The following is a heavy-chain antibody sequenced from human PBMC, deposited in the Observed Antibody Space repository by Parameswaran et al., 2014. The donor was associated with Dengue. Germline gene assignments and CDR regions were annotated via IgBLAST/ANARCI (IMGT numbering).Heavy chain of an antibody. V-gene: IGHV4-30-4*01. CDR3: ARVYSEYYDFWSGATLDY. Sequence: WIRQPPGKGLERIGYIYYSGSTYYNPSLKSRVTISVDTSKNQFSLKLSSVTAADTAVYYCARVYSEYYDFWSGATLDYWGQGTLVTVSS. CDR2: IYYSGST. J-gene: IGHJ4*02. D-gene: IGHD3-3*01.